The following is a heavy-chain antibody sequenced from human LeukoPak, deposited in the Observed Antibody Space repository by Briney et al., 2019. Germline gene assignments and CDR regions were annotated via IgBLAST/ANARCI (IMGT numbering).Heavy chain of an antibody. CDR1: GYIFKNHW. J-gene: IGHJ3*02. D-gene: IGHD1-26*01. CDR3: ARPGLGGTYYHDAFDI. CDR2: XFPGDSDA. V-gene: IGHV5-51*01. Sequence: GESLKISCQGAGYIFKNHWIGWVRQTPERXXXXXXXFPGDSDARYXXXXXXXXXXXVDKCIXXVYLQLDSLRASDTAIYYCARPGLGGTYYHDAFDIWGQGTMVSVSS.